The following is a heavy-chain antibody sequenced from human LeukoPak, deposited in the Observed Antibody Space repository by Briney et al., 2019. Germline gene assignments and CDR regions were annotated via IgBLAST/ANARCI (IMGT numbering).Heavy chain of an antibody. CDR2: ISYDGSNK. V-gene: IGHV3-30*04. Sequence: GGSLRLSCAASGFTFSSYAMHWVRQAPGKGLEWVAVISYDGSNKYYADSVKGRFTISRDNSKNTLYLQMNSLRAEDTAVYYCARDVGGSGSYYMSYYFDYWGQGTLVTVSS. CDR1: GFTFSSYA. J-gene: IGHJ4*02. D-gene: IGHD3-10*01. CDR3: ARDVGGSGSYYMSYYFDY.